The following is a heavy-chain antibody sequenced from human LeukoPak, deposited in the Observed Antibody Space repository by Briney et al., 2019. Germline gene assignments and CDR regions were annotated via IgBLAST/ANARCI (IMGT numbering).Heavy chain of an antibody. Sequence: SETLSLTCTVSGGSISSSSYYWGWIRQPPGKGLEWIGHIYYSGSTNYIPSLKSRVTISVDTSKNQFSLKLTSVTAADTAVYYCARLRLEGGSFYYFDYWGQGTPVTVSS. CDR2: IYYSGST. V-gene: IGHV4-61*05. J-gene: IGHJ4*02. CDR1: GGSISSSSYY. D-gene: IGHD1-26*01. CDR3: ARLRLEGGSFYYFDY.